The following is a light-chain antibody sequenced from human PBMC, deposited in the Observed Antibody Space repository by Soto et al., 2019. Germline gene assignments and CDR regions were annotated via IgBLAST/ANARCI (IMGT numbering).Light chain of an antibody. CDR2: DVS. CDR3: CSYSGSPRYV. J-gene: IGLJ1*01. CDR1: SSDVGGYNS. V-gene: IGLV2-11*01. Sequence: QSALTQPRSVSGSPGPSVNISCTGTSSDVGGYNSVSWYQQHPGKAPKVMSYDVSERPSGVPDRFSGSKSGNTASLTISGLQAEDEADYYCCSYSGSPRYVFGTGTKLTVL.